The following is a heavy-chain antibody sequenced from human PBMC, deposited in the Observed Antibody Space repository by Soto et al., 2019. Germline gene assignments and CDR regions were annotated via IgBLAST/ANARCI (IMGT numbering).Heavy chain of an antibody. CDR2: LDYEEGER. CDR1: GTSLSGLP. CDR3: AAGVTTFDY. Sequence: ASVKVSCKVSGTSLSGLPMHWVRQAPGKGLDWMGSLDYEEGERSFPHRFQGRLTVTEDTSTDTAYMELSSMMSEDTAVYYCAAGVTTFDYWGQGTLVTVSS. D-gene: IGHD4-17*01. J-gene: IGHJ4*02. V-gene: IGHV1-24*01.